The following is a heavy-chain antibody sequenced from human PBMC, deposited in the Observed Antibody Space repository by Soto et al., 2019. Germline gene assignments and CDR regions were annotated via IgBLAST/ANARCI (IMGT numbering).Heavy chain of an antibody. CDR3: ARFEGGWFDH. CDR1: GGSISSGGYS. J-gene: IGHJ5*02. V-gene: IGHV4-30-2*01. Sequence: QLQLQASGSGLVKPSQTLSLTCAVSGGSISSGGYSWSWIRQPPGKGLEWIGYIYHSGSTYYNPSLKSRVTISVDRSKNQFALKLSSVTAADTAGYYCARFEGGWFDHWRQGTLVTVSS. D-gene: IGHD3-16*01. CDR2: IYHSGST.